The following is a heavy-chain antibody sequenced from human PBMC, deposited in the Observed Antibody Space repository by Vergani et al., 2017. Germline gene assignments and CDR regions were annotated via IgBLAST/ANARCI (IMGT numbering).Heavy chain of an antibody. CDR2: IYTSGST. D-gene: IGHD2-2*01. Sequence: QVQLQESGPGLVKPSETLSLTCTVSGGSISSYYWSWIRQPAGKGLEWIGRIYTSGSTNYNPSLKSRVTMSVDTSKNQFSLKLSSVTAADTAVYYCARDNQYCSSTSCYLDAFDIWGQGTMVTVSS. CDR3: ARDNQYCSSTSCYLDAFDI. J-gene: IGHJ3*02. CDR1: GGSISSYY. V-gene: IGHV4-4*07.